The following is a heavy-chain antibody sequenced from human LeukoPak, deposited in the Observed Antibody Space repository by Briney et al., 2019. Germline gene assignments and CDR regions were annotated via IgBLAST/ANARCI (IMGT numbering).Heavy chain of an antibody. J-gene: IGHJ4*02. Sequence: PGVSLRLSCAASGFTFSSYSMNWVRQAPGKGLEWVSSISSSNIYYADSVKGRFTISRDNAKNSLYLQMNSLRAEDTAVYYCAREGHGDFSFDYWGQGTLVTVSS. V-gene: IGHV3-21*01. CDR3: AREGHGDFSFDY. D-gene: IGHD4-17*01. CDR2: ISSSNI. CDR1: GFTFSSYS.